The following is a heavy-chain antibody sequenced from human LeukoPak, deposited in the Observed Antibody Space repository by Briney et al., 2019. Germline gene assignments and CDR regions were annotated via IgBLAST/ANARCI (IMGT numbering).Heavy chain of an antibody. CDR2: ISTGSSTT. J-gene: IGHJ4*02. CDR3: ARVAAGYSVNYFDY. D-gene: IGHD4-23*01. V-gene: IGHV3-48*02. Sequence: PGGSLRLSCAASEFAFSTYNMNWVRQAPGKGLEWVSYISTGSSTTYYADSVKGRFTISRDNVENSLYLQMNSLRDVDTAVYYCARVAAGYSVNYFDYWGQGTLVTVSP. CDR1: EFAFSTYN.